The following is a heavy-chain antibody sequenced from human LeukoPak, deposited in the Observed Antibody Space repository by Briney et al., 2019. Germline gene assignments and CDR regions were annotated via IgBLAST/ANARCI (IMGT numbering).Heavy chain of an antibody. Sequence: PGGSLRLSCVASGFAFSSLGMHWVRQAPDKGLEWVGGIASDGIDKRYADSVKGRLILSRDNSRNTVYLQLDSLRTEDTAVYYCARPSGVTAGRDSEYFQHWGQGTLVTVCS. V-gene: IGHV3-30*03. D-gene: IGHD2-21*02. CDR1: GFAFSSLG. J-gene: IGHJ1*01. CDR2: IASDGIDK. CDR3: ARPSGVTAGRDSEYFQH.